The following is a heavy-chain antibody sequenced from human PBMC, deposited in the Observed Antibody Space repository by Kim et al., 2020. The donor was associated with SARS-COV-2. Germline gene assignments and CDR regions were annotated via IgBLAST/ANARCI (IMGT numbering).Heavy chain of an antibody. Sequence: GGSLRRSCVAYGFTFSSYDMHWVRQPTGKSLEWVSAIGAAGDTYYPGSVKGRFTISRENAQNSLYLQMNSLRVGDTAVYYCVRRLRPNNYGLDVWGQGTTVTVAS. D-gene: IGHD4-17*01. V-gene: IGHV3-13*01. J-gene: IGHJ6*02. CDR2: IGAAGDT. CDR1: GFTFSSYD. CDR3: VRRLRPNNYGLDV.